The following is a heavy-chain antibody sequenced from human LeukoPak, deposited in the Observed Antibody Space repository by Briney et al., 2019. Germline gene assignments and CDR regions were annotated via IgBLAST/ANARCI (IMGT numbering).Heavy chain of an antibody. J-gene: IGHJ4*02. V-gene: IGHV4-59*01. CDR1: GGSISSYY. D-gene: IGHD3-22*01. CDR2: IYYSGST. CDR3: ARARSGYLPFGY. Sequence: SETLSLTCTVSGGSISSYYWSWIRQPPGKGLEWIGYIYYSGSTNYNPSLKSRVTISVDMSKNQFSLKLSSVTAADTAVYYCARARSGYLPFGYWGQGTLVTVSS.